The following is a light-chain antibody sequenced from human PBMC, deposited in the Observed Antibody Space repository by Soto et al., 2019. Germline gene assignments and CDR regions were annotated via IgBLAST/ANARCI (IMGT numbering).Light chain of an antibody. CDR1: QDISNY. CDR3: QQYDNPPIT. V-gene: IGKV1-33*01. J-gene: IGKJ3*01. CDR2: DAS. Sequence: DIQMTQSPSSLSASVGDRVTITCQASQDISNYLNWYQQKPGKSPKLLIYDASNLETGVPSRFSGSGSGTDFTFTIIGMQPKDIATYYCQQYDNPPITFGPESKGDIK.